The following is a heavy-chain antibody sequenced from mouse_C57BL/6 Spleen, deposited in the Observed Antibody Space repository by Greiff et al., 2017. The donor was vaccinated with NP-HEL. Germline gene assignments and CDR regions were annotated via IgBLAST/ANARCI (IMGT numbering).Heavy chain of an antibody. V-gene: IGHV10-1*01. CDR1: GFSFNTYA. J-gene: IGHJ4*01. Sequence: EVMLVESGGGLVQPKGSLKLSCAASGFSFNTYAMNWVRQAPGKGLEWVARIRSKSNNYASNYAESVKDRFTISRDDSESMLYLQMSNLKTEDTAMYYCVSYNWDYAMDYWGQGTSVTVSS. CDR3: VSYNWDYAMDY. D-gene: IGHD4-1*02. CDR2: IRSKSNNYAS.